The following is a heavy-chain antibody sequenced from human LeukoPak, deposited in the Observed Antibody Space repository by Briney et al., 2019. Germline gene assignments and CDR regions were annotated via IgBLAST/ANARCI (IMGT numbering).Heavy chain of an antibody. CDR3: AKDLPHPSNY. J-gene: IGHJ4*02. CDR2: ISGSGGST. CDR1: GFTFSSYA. Sequence: SGGSLRLSCAASGFTFSSYAMSWVRQAPGKGLEWVSGISGSGGSTYYADSVKGRFTIPRDNSKNTLYLQMNSLRAEDTAVYYCAKDLPHPSNYWGQGTLVTVSS. V-gene: IGHV3-23*01.